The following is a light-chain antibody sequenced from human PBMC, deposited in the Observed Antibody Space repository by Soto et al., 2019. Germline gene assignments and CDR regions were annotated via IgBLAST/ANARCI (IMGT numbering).Light chain of an antibody. Sequence: EIVLTQSPGTLSLSPWEIATLSCRASQSISSHLAWYQQKPGQAPRLLIYDASNRATGIPARFSGSGSGTDFTLTISSLEPEDFVVYYCQQYGSPPQTFGQGTKVDIK. J-gene: IGKJ1*01. CDR3: QQYGSPPQT. V-gene: IGKV3-11*01. CDR2: DAS. CDR1: QSISSH.